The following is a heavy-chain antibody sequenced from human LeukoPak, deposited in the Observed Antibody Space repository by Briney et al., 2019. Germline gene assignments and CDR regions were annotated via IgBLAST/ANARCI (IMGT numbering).Heavy chain of an antibody. Sequence: GGSLRLSCADSGCKFDDNGMSWVRQVPGKGLEWVSGLNWNGGRTGYADSVKGRFTISRDNAKNSLYLQMNSLRADDTAFYYCAKDRSFIGLDIWGQGTMVIVSS. V-gene: IGHV3-20*04. CDR2: LNWNGGRT. CDR3: AKDRSFIGLDI. CDR1: GCKFDDNG. D-gene: IGHD1-26*01. J-gene: IGHJ3*02.